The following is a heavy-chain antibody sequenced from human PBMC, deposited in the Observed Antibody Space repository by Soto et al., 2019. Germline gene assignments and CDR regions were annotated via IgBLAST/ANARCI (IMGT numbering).Heavy chain of an antibody. CDR3: ARRVAAAANDCYYYGMDV. D-gene: IGHD6-13*01. Sequence: PGESLKISCKGSGYSFTSYWISWVRQMPGKGLEWMGRIDPSDSYTNYSPSFQGHVTISADKSISTAYLQWSSLKASDTAMYYCARRVAAAANDCYYYGMDVWGQGTTVTVSS. J-gene: IGHJ6*02. V-gene: IGHV5-10-1*01. CDR1: GYSFTSYW. CDR2: IDPSDSYT.